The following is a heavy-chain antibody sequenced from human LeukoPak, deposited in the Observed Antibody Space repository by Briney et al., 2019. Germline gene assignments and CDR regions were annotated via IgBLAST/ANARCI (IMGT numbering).Heavy chain of an antibody. J-gene: IGHJ5*02. CDR3: ARHVLGIAAVNWFDP. CDR2: INPNSGGT. CDR1: GYTFTRYY. V-gene: IGHV1-2*02. Sequence: ASVKVSCKASGYTFTRYYMHWVRQAPGQGLEWMGWINPNSGGTNYAQKFQGRVTMTRDTSISTAYMELSRVRSEDTAGYYCARHVLGIAAVNWFDPWGQGTLVTVSS. D-gene: IGHD6-25*01.